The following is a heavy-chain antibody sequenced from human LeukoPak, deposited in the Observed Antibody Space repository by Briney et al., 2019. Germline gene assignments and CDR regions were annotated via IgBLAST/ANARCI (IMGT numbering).Heavy chain of an antibody. Sequence: GGSLRLSCAASGFTFSSYAMHWVRQAPGKGLEWVAVISYDGSNKYYADSVKGRFTISRDNFKNTLYLQMNSLRAEDTAVYYCARYSSGWSLDYWGQGTLVTVSS. V-gene: IGHV3-30-3*01. CDR2: ISYDGSNK. CDR1: GFTFSSYA. J-gene: IGHJ4*02. CDR3: ARYSSGWSLDY. D-gene: IGHD6-19*01.